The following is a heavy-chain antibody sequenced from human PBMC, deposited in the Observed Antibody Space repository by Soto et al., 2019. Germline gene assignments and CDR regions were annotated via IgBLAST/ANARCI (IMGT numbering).Heavy chain of an antibody. J-gene: IGHJ4*02. CDR1: GYTFTGYY. Sequence: ASVKVSCKASGYTFTGYYMHWVRQAPGQGLEWMGWINPNSGGTNYAQKFQGWVTMTRDTSISTAYMELRSLRSDDTAVYYCARVMRRYFDFPGYWGQGTLVTVSS. CDR3: ARVMRRYFDFPGY. CDR2: INPNSGGT. V-gene: IGHV1-2*04. D-gene: IGHD3-9*01.